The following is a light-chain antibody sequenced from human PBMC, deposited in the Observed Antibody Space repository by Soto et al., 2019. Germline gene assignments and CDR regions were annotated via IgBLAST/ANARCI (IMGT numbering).Light chain of an antibody. Sequence: LTQSPSSLSLSPGERVTLSSRASQSVPSNYLAWYQHKPGQAPRLLIYAASSRATGVPGRFSGSGSGTEFTLTISSLDSEDFAVYYCQHYGNSPYTFGQGTKLEI. J-gene: IGKJ2*01. CDR3: QHYGNSPYT. CDR1: QSVPSNY. CDR2: AAS. V-gene: IGKV3-20*01.